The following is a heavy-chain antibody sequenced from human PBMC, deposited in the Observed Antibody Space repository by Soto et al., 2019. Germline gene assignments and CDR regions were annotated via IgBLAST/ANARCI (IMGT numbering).Heavy chain of an antibody. J-gene: IGHJ4*02. D-gene: IGHD3-10*01. V-gene: IGHV4-31*03. CDR2: IFYSGNT. CDR1: GGSISSGGYY. Sequence: QVQLQESGPGLVKPSQTLSLTCTVSGGSISSGGYYWSWIRQHPGKGLEWIGYIFYSGNTFYNPSLGSRVTISVDTSKNQFSLKLSSVTAADTAVYYCARVGITMVRGFDYWGQGTLVTVSS. CDR3: ARVGITMVRGFDY.